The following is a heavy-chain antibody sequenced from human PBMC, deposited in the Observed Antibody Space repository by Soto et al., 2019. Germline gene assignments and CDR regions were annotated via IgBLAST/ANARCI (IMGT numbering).Heavy chain of an antibody. V-gene: IGHV4-34*01. J-gene: IGHJ4*02. CDR2: INHSGST. Sequence: SETLSLTCAVYGGSFSGYYRSWIRQPPGKGLEWIGEINHSGSTNYNPSLKSRVTISVDTSKNQFSLKLSSVTAADTAVYYCARGSSTYYDFWSSYYVDPYFDYWGQGTLVTVSS. CDR3: ARGSSTYYDFWSSYYVDPYFDY. D-gene: IGHD3-3*01. CDR1: GGSFSGYY.